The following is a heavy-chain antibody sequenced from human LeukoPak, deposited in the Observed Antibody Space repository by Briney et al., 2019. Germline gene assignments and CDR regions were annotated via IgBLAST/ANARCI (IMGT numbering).Heavy chain of an antibody. Sequence: SETLSLTCTVSGDSMTSGNYYWRWIRQPAGKALEWIGRIYTVDSGVTDYNPSLKSRVTMSVDTSKNQFSLNLRSVTAADTAVYYCARVSWPPGSSWYYFDYWGQGTLVTVSS. V-gene: IGHV4-61*02. J-gene: IGHJ4*02. CDR2: IYTVDSGVT. CDR1: GDSMTSGNYY. CDR3: ARVSWPPGSSWYYFDY. D-gene: IGHD3-10*01.